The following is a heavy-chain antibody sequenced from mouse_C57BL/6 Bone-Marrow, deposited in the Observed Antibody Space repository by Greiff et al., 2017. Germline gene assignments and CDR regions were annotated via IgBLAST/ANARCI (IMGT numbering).Heavy chain of an antibody. CDR2: INPYNGGT. V-gene: IGHV1-19*01. CDR1: GYTFTDYY. Sequence: VQLQQSGPVLVKPGASVKMSCKASGYTFTDYYMNWVKQSHGKSLEWIGVINPYNGGTSYNQKFKGKATLTVDKSSSTAYMELNSLTSEDSAVYYCARLLPYWYFDVWCTGTTVTVSS. J-gene: IGHJ1*03. D-gene: IGHD1-1*01. CDR3: ARLLPYWYFDV.